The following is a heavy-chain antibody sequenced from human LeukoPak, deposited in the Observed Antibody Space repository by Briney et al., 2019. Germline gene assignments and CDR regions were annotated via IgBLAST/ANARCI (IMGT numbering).Heavy chain of an antibody. V-gene: IGHV3-74*01. D-gene: IGHD3-9*01. CDR1: GFAFSSYT. CDR3: ARVFRPYYDILTGYYPYYYYYYMDV. CDR2: INSDGSST. Sequence: GGSLRLSCAASGFAFSSYTMNWVRQAPGKGLVWVSRINSDGSSTIYADSVKGRFTISRDNAKNTLYLQMNSLRAEDTAVYYCARVFRPYYDILTGYYPYYYYYYMDVWGKGTTVTVSS. J-gene: IGHJ6*03.